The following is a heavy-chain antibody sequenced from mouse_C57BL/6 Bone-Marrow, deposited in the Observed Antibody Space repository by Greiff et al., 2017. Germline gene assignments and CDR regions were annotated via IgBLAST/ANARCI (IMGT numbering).Heavy chain of an antibody. D-gene: IGHD1-1*01. CDR3: AREDITTVVATDAMDY. Sequence: LQESGAELVKPGASVKISCKASGYAFSSYWMNWVKQRPGKGLAWIGQIYPGDGDTNYNGKFKGKATLTADKSSSTAYMQLSSLTSEDSAVYFCAREDITTVVATDAMDYWGQGTSVTVSS. CDR1: GYAFSSYW. CDR2: IYPGDGDT. V-gene: IGHV1-80*01. J-gene: IGHJ4*01.